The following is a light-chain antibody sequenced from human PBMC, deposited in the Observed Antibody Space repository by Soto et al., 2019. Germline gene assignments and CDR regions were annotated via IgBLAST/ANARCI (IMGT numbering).Light chain of an antibody. CDR2: AAS. CDR3: QQSNNTPRT. V-gene: IGKV1-39*01. Sequence: DIQMTQSPSSLSASLGDRVTITCRASQSISTYLNWYQQKPGKAPQLLIYAASSLQSGVPSRFSGSGSGTEFTLTISILQPEDFATYYCQQSNNTPRTFGQGTKVEIK. J-gene: IGKJ1*01. CDR1: QSISTY.